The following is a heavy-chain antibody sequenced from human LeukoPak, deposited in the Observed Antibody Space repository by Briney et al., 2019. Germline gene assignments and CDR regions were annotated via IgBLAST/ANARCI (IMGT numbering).Heavy chain of an antibody. CDR1: SGSVSSGSHF. CDR2: IYYTGST. CDR3: AKLQGAAASSDWFDP. J-gene: IGHJ5*02. Sequence: SSETLSLTCTVSSGSVSSGSHFWSWIRQPPGKGLEWIGYIYYTGSTNYNPSLKSRLTISIDTSKNQFSLKLTSVTTADTAVYYCAKLQGAAASSDWFDPWGQGTLVTVSS. D-gene: IGHD6-13*01. V-gene: IGHV4-61*01.